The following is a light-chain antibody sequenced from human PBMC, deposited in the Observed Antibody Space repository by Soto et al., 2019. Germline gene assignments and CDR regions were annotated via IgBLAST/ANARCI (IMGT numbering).Light chain of an antibody. CDR3: MLYMGGGLVV. CDR1: SGSVSPTYY. J-gene: IGLJ2*01. CDR2: STN. V-gene: IGLV8-61*01. Sequence: QAVVTQEPSFSVSPGGTVTLTCGLTSGSVSPTYYPSWYQQTPGQAPRTLIYSTNIRSSGVPDRFSGSILGNKAALTITGAQADDESDYHCMLYMGGGLVVFGGGTKVTVL.